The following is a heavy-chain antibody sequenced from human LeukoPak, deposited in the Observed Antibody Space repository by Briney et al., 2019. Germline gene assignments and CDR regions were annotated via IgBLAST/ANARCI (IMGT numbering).Heavy chain of an antibody. CDR3: ARRLRAPMVRGVIPWFDP. Sequence: SETLSLTCTVSGDSISNYYWSWIRQPPGKGLEWIGYIYYSGTTNYTPSLKSRVTISVDTSKTQFSLKLSSVTAADTAVYYCARRLRAPMVRGVIPWFDPWGQGTLVTVSS. CDR2: IYYSGTT. CDR1: GDSISNYY. D-gene: IGHD3-10*01. J-gene: IGHJ5*02. V-gene: IGHV4-59*12.